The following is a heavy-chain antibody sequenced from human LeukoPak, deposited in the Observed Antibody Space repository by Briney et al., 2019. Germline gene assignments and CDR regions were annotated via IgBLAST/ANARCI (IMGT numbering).Heavy chain of an antibody. J-gene: IGHJ6*02. CDR2: ISYDGSNE. D-gene: IGHD4-17*01. Sequence: GGSLRLSCAASGFTFSTYGMHWVRQAPGKGLEWVAVISYDGSNEYYTDSVKGRFTISRDNSKNTLYLQMSSLRAEDTAVYYCAKELYNYGDYGAEGLDVGGQGTTVTVS. CDR3: AKELYNYGDYGAEGLDV. CDR1: GFTFSTYG. V-gene: IGHV3-30*18.